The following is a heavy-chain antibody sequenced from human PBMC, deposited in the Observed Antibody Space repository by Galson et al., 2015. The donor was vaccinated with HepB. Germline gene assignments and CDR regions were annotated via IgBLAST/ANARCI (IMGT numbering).Heavy chain of an antibody. CDR1: GYTFTSYA. CDR2: IIPILGIA. Sequence: SVKVSCKASGYTFTSYAISWVRQAPGQGLEWMGRIIPILGIANYAQKFQGRVTITADKSMSTAYMELSSLRSEDTAVYYCARDRLEVVAAAGTERHYYYGMDVWGQGTTVTVSS. CDR3: ARDRLEVVAAAGTERHYYYGMDV. D-gene: IGHD6-13*01. J-gene: IGHJ6*02. V-gene: IGHV1-69*04.